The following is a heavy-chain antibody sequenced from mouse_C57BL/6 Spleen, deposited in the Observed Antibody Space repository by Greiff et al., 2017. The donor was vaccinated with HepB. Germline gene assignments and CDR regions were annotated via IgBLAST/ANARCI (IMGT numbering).Heavy chain of an antibody. D-gene: IGHD2-1*01. CDR1: GYTFTSYW. J-gene: IGHJ2*01. V-gene: IGHV1-52*01. CDR2: IDPSDSET. CDR3: SRSGIAYGSEYYFDY. Sequence: QVQLQQPGAELVRPGSSVKLSCKASGYTFTSYWMHWVKQRPIQGLEWIGNIDPSDSETHYNQKFKDKATLTVDKSSSTAYMQLSSLTSEDSAVYYCSRSGIAYGSEYYFDYWGQGTTLTVSS.